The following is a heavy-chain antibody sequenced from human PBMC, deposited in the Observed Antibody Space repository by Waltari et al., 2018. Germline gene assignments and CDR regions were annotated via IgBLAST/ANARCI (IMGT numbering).Heavy chain of an antibody. CDR2: LSADKGNT. J-gene: IGHJ1*01. D-gene: IGHD6-13*01. Sequence: QVQLVQSGAEVTMPGASVQVSCMASGYTFTSYGISWVRQAPGQGLEWMGWLSADKGNTNYAQKIQGGVTMITDTTTSTAYKELRSLRADDTAGYYWACSHSSRWGEGEYFQHWGQGTLVTVSS. V-gene: IGHV1-18*01. CDR1: GYTFTSYG. CDR3: ACSHSSRWGEGEYFQH.